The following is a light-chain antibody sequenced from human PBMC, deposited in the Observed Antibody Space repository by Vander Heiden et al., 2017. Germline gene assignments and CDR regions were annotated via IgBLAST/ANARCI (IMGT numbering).Light chain of an antibody. CDR3: QVWDSSSDHPYWV. CDR2: DDS. CDR1: NSRSKS. Sequence: SYVLTPPPSVSVAPGKTARITLGGNNSRSKSEHWYQQKPGQAPVLVVYDDSDRPSGIPERFSGSNSGNTATLTISRGEAGDEADYYCQVWDSSSDHPYWVFGGGTKLTVL. J-gene: IGLJ3*02. V-gene: IGLV3-21*03.